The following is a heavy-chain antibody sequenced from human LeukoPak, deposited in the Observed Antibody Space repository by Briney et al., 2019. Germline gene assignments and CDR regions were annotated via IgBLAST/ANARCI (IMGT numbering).Heavy chain of an antibody. J-gene: IGHJ4*02. CDR3: VRGRIGYSSGFPYFDY. CDR1: GYTFTTYY. Sequence: ASVKVSCKASGYTFTTYYMHWVRQAPGQGLEWMGIINPSGGGTNYAQKLQGRVTMTRDTSTSTVYMELTSLRSDDTAVYFCVRGRIGYSSGFPYFDYWGQGTLVTVSS. D-gene: IGHD6-19*01. V-gene: IGHV1-46*01. CDR2: INPSGGGT.